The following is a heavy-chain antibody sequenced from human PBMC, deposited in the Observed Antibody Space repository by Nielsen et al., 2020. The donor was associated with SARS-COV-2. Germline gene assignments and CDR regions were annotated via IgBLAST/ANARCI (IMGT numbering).Heavy chain of an antibody. CDR3: AKGGEGYCSSTSCEFYYYYYMDV. CDR2: ISGSGGST. J-gene: IGHJ6*03. CDR1: GFTFSSYA. Sequence: GGSLRLSCAASGFTFSSYAMSWVRQAPGKGLEWVSAISGSGGSTYYADSVKGRFTISRDNSKNTLYLQMNSLRAEDTAVYYCAKGGEGYCSSTSCEFYYYYYMDVWGKGTTVTVSS. D-gene: IGHD2-2*01. V-gene: IGHV3-23*01.